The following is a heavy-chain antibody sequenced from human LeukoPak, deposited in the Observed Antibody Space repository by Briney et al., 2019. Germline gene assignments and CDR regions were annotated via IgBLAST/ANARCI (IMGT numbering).Heavy chain of an antibody. Sequence: GSLRLSCAVSGFTFSDYAMNWVRQAPGKGLEWVSLISGSGDNTFYADSVKGRFTISRDDSKNTLYLQMNSLRAEDTALYYCATDRGYSGYGTFDYWGQGTLVAVSS. V-gene: IGHV3-23*01. D-gene: IGHD5-12*01. CDR1: GFTFSDYA. CDR3: ATDRGYSGYGTFDY. CDR2: ISGSGDNT. J-gene: IGHJ4*02.